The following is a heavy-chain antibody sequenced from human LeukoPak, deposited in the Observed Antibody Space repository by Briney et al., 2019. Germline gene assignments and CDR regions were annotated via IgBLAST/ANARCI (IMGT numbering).Heavy chain of an antibody. CDR1: GRPLCVYY. Sequence: PSDPLTLPYGFWGRPLCVYYWIGTRQPPGKGRECIGEINHSGSTNYNPSLKSRVNISVDPSKNQFPLKLSSVTAADAAVYYCARGGGSSGYYLDYWGQGTLVAVSS. V-gene: IGHV4-34*01. D-gene: IGHD3-22*01. CDR3: ARGGGSSGYYLDY. CDR2: INHSGST. J-gene: IGHJ4*02.